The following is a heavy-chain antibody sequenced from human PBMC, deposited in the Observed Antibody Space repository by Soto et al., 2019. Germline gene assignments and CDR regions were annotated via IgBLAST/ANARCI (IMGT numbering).Heavy chain of an antibody. CDR3: ARDGGYSYGPTYYFDY. CDR1: GFTFSSYA. CDR2: ISYDGSNK. V-gene: IGHV3-30-3*01. D-gene: IGHD5-18*01. Sequence: QVQLVESGGGVVQPGGSLRLSCAASGFTFSSYAMHWVRQAPGKGLEWVSVISYDGSNKYYADSVKGRFTISRDNTKNQLYLQMNSLRAEDTAVYYGARDGGYSYGPTYYFDYWGQGTLVTVSS. J-gene: IGHJ4*02.